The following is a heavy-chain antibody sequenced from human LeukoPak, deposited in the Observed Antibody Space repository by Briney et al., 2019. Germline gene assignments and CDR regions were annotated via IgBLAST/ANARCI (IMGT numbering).Heavy chain of an antibody. D-gene: IGHD3-9*01. V-gene: IGHV3-74*01. Sequence: GRSLRLSCAASGFTFSTLWMHWVRQPPGKGQVWVSRIDGDGSTTEYADSVKGRFTISRDNAKNTLYLQMNSLRAEDTAVYYCARGWVPSDISMNWGQGTMVTVSS. J-gene: IGHJ3*01. CDR3: ARGWVPSDISMN. CDR1: GFTFSTLW. CDR2: IDGDGSTT.